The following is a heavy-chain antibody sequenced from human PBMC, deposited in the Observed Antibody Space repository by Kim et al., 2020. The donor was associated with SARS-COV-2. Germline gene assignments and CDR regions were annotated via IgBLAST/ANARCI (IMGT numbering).Heavy chain of an antibody. Sequence: GGSLRLSCAASGFTFSSYAMHWVRRARGNGGEWVAGISYDGRNIYYADSVKGRFTISRDNSKNTLYLQMNSLRAEDTAVYYCARGEEIVLFGTSWGFDYWGQGTLVTVSS. CDR3: ARGEEIVLFGTSWGFDY. CDR1: GFTFSSYA. J-gene: IGHJ4*02. D-gene: IGHD2-2*01. CDR2: ISYDGRNI. V-gene: IGHV3-30-3*01.